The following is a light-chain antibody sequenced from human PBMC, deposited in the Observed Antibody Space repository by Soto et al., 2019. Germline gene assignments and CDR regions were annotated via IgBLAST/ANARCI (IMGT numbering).Light chain of an antibody. J-gene: IGKJ4*01. CDR3: QQYNVWPLT. CDR2: VAS. V-gene: IGKV3-15*01. Sequence: EIVMTQSPATLSVSPGERATLSCRASQSVSSNLAWYQQKPGQTPKLLIYVASTRATGIPARVSGRGSGTEFTLTISSLQSEDFAVYYCQQYNVWPLTFGGGTKVEFK. CDR1: QSVSSN.